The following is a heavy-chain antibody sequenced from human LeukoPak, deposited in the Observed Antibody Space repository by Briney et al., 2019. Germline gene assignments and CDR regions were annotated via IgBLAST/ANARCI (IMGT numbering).Heavy chain of an antibody. CDR3: ARRTPGDGRGSFDY. CDR2: IYYSGST. D-gene: IGHD7-27*01. V-gene: IGHV4-59*08. J-gene: IGHJ4*02. Sequence: SETLSLTCTVSGGSISSYYWSWIRQPPGKGLEWIGYIYYSGSTNYNPSLKSRVTISVDTSKNQFSLKLSSVTAADTAVYYCARRTPGDGRGSFDYWGQGTLVTVSP. CDR1: GGSISSYY.